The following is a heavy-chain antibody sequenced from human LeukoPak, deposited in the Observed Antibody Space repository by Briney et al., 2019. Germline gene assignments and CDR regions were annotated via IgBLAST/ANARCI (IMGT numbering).Heavy chain of an antibody. CDR1: RSTFSRDW. J-gene: IGHJ4*02. D-gene: IGHD3-16*01. CDR2: IRQDGGTV. CDR3: TRDLGGGYFDD. V-gene: IGHV3-7*01. Sequence: PGGSVRLSCAASRSTFSRDWMSWVRQAPGGGLEFVANIRQDGGTVNYVDSVKGRFTISRDNAKDSLYLQMNSLRADDTAVYYCTRDLGGGYFDDWGQGILVTVSS.